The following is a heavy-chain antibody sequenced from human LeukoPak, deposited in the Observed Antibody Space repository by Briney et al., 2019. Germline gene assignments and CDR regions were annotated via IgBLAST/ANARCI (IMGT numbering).Heavy chain of an antibody. V-gene: IGHV4-39*01. CDR1: GVSISSSSYY. D-gene: IGHD1-20*01. CDR3: ARNLAPLTGTSDY. CDR2: IYYSGST. Sequence: SETLSLTCTVSGVSISSSSYYWGWIRQPPGKGLEWIGSIYYSGSTYYNPSLKSRVTISVDTSKNQFSLKLSSVTAADTGVYYCARNLAPLTGTSDYWGQGTLVTVSS. J-gene: IGHJ4*02.